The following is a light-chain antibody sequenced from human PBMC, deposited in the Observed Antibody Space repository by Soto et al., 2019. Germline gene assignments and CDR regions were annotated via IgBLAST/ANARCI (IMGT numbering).Light chain of an antibody. CDR2: AAS. CDR3: QQSYSTPRT. V-gene: IGKV1-39*01. J-gene: IGKJ1*01. CDR1: QSISSY. Sequence: DIQMTQAPSSLSASVGDRVTITCRASQSISSYLNWYQQKPGKAPKLLIYAASSLQSGVPSRFSGSGSGTDFTLTIICLQPEDFATYYCQQSYSTPRTFGHGTKVEIK.